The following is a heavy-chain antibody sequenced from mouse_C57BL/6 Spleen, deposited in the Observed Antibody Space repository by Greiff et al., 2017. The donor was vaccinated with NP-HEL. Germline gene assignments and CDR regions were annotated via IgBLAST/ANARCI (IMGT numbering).Heavy chain of an antibody. CDR1: GYAFSSSW. CDR2: IYPGDGDT. J-gene: IGHJ2*01. V-gene: IGHV1-82*01. Sequence: VQLQQSGPELVKPGASVKISCKASGYAFSSSWMNWVKQRPGKGLEWIGRIYPGDGDTNYNGKFKGKATLTADKSSSTAYMQLSSLTSEDSAVYFCARDYGSRGKDYFDYWGQGTTLTVSS. D-gene: IGHD1-1*01. CDR3: ARDYGSRGKDYFDY.